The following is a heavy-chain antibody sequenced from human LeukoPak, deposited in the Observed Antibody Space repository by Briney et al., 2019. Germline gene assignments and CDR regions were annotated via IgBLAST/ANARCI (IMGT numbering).Heavy chain of an antibody. CDR3: ARGPFMVRGVLNWGDWFDP. CDR1: GYTFTSYY. Sequence: ASVKVSCKASGYTFTSYYMHWVRQAPGQGLEWMGIINPSGGSTSYAQKFQGRVTMTRDMSTSTVYVELSSLRSEDTAVYYCARGPFMVRGVLNWGDWFDPWGQGTLVTVSS. CDR2: INPSGGST. V-gene: IGHV1-46*01. D-gene: IGHD3-10*01. J-gene: IGHJ5*02.